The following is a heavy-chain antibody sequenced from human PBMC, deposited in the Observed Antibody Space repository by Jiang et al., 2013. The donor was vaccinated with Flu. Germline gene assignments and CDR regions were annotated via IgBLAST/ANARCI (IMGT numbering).Heavy chain of an antibody. D-gene: IGHD2-8*01. CDR2: IYYSGST. J-gene: IGHJ4*02. CDR3: ARPKGYCTNGVCPLHFDY. V-gene: IGHV4-39*01. CDR1: GGSISSSSYY. Sequence: GPGLVKPSETLSLTCTVSGGSISSSSYYWGWIRQPPGKGLEWIGSIYYSGSTYYNPSLKSRVTISVDTSKNQFSLKLSSVTAADTAVYYCARPKGYCTNGVCPLHFDYWGQGTLVTVSS.